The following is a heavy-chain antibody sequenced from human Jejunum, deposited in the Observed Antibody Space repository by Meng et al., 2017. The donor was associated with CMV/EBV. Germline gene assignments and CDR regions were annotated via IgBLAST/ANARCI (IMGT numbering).Heavy chain of an antibody. Sequence: EVRLVEAGGALVQPGGSLRLPFAASGFTFTAYWMHWVRQAPGKGLEWVSRINHDGTDTKYADSVKGRFTISRDNARNTLFLQMHSLTVDDTAMYFCASGSTIPDYWGQGALVTASS. J-gene: IGHJ4*02. V-gene: IGHV3-74*01. CDR2: INHDGTDT. CDR1: GFTFTAYW. CDR3: ASGSTIPDY. D-gene: IGHD1-1*01.